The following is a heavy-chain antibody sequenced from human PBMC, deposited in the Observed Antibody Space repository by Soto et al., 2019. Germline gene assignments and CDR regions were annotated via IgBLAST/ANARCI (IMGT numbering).Heavy chain of an antibody. CDR2: ISYDGSNK. V-gene: IGHV3-30-3*01. Sequence: PGGSLRLSCAASGFTFSSYAMHWVRQAPGKGLEWVAVISYDGSNKYYADSVKGRFTISRDNSKNTLYLQMNSLRAEDTAVYYCARGLGYNYYDSSGPDAFDIWGQGTTVTVSS. CDR3: ARGLGYNYYDSSGPDAFDI. CDR1: GFTFSSYA. D-gene: IGHD3-22*01. J-gene: IGHJ3*02.